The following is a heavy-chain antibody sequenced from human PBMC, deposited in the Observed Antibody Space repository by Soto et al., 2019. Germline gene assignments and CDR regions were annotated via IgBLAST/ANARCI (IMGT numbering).Heavy chain of an antibody. Sequence: GGSLRLSCAASGFTFSSYGMHWVRQAPGKGLEWVAVIWYDGSNKYYADSVKGRFTISRDNSKNTLYLQMNSLRAEDTAVYYCARCIYYDFWSSYSPGLGYYYYYYGMDVWGQGTTVTVSS. CDR3: ARCIYYDFWSSYSPGLGYYYYYYGMDV. CDR1: GFTFSSYG. J-gene: IGHJ6*02. D-gene: IGHD3-3*01. V-gene: IGHV3-33*01. CDR2: IWYDGSNK.